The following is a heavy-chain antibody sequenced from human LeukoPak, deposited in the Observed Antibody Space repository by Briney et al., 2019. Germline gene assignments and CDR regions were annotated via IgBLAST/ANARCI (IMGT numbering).Heavy chain of an antibody. D-gene: IGHD5-18*01. CDR1: GYTFTDYY. CDR3: ARDFRAAMVSDWFDP. CDR2: INPNTGDT. Sequence: GASVKVSCKASGYTFTDYYMHWVRQAPGQGLEWMGWINPNTGDTKYTQKFQGRVTMTRDTSISTAYMELSRLGSDDTAVYYCARDFRAAMVSDWFDPWGQGTLVTVSS. V-gene: IGHV1-2*02. J-gene: IGHJ5*02.